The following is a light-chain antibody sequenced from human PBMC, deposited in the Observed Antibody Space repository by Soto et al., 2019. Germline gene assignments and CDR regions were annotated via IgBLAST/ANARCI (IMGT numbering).Light chain of an antibody. Sequence: QSALTQPASVSGSPGQSITISCTGTSSDVGSYNYVSWFQQHPGKAPKLMIYEVSKRPSGVSNRFSGSKSGNTASLTISGLHAEDEADYFCCSYAGSSTFYVFGTGTKVTVL. CDR1: SSDVGSYNY. J-gene: IGLJ1*01. V-gene: IGLV2-23*02. CDR3: CSYAGSSTFYV. CDR2: EVS.